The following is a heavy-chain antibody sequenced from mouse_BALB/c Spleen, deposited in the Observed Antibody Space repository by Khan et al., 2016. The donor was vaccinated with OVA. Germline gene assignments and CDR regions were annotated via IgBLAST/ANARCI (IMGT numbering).Heavy chain of an antibody. CDR2: IYPSDSYT. V-gene: IGHV1-69*02. CDR3: SREVRLHYYAMDY. D-gene: IGHD2-14*01. CDR1: GYTFSNYW. J-gene: IGHJ4*01. Sequence: QVQLQQSGTELVRPGASVKLSCKASGYTFSNYWINWVKQRPGQGLEWIGNIYPSDSYTNYNQNFKDKATLTVDKSSSTAHMQLSSPTSEDSAVYYCSREVRLHYYAMDYWGQGTSVTVSS.